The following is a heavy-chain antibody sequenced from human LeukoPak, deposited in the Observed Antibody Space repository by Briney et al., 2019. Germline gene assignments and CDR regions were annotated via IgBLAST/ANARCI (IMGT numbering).Heavy chain of an antibody. D-gene: IGHD1-26*01. CDR3: ARVRVSRRVGATESSYFDY. Sequence: SVKVSCKASGFTFTSSAVQWVRQARGQRLEWIGWTVVGSGNTNYAQKFQERVTITRDMSTSTAYMELSSLRSEDTAVYYCARVRVSRRVGATESSYFDYWGQGTLVTVSS. CDR1: GFTFTSSA. J-gene: IGHJ4*02. V-gene: IGHV1-58*01. CDR2: TVVGSGNT.